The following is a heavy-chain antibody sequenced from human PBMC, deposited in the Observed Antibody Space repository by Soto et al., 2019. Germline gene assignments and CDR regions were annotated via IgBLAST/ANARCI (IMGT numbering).Heavy chain of an antibody. CDR2: INHSGST. D-gene: IGHD5-18*01. CDR3: AGGVGDKYGRVDP. V-gene: IGHV4-34*01. CDR1: GVSFSDYY. Sequence: QVQLQQWGAGLLKPSETLSLTCAVYGVSFSDYYWSWIRPPPGKGLEWIGEINHSGSTSSNASLKSRVTISVDTSKNPSSRKRRSVTAAATSMYYWAGGVGDKYGRVDPWGQGTQVSVPA. J-gene: IGHJ5*02.